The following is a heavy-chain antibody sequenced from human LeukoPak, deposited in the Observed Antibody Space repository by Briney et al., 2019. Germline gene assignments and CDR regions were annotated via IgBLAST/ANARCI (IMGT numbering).Heavy chain of an antibody. V-gene: IGHV4-4*02. J-gene: IGHJ4*02. CDR2: IYHSGST. CDR1: GGSISSSNW. CDR3: ARVTRQWLGTPFGY. D-gene: IGHD6-19*01. Sequence: SETLSLTCAVSGGSISSSNWWSWVRQPPGKGLEWIGEIYHSGSTNYNPSLKSRVTISVDKSKNQFSLKLSSVTAADTAVYYCARVTRQWLGTPFGYWGQGTLVTVSS.